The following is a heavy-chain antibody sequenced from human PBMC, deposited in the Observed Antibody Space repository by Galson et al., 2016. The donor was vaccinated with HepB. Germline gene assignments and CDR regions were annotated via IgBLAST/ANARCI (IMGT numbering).Heavy chain of an antibody. J-gene: IGHJ4*02. CDR2: ISDSATST. D-gene: IGHD2-2*01. CDR1: GFAFSTYA. V-gene: IGHV3-23*01. CDR3: ANLPWEYRYQGPDY. Sequence: SLRLSCAASGFAFSTYAMSWVRQAPGKGLEWVSSISDSATSTYYADSVRGRFTISRDNSKNTLSLQMNGLSAEDTAVYYWANLPWEYRYQGPDYWGQGALGTVSS.